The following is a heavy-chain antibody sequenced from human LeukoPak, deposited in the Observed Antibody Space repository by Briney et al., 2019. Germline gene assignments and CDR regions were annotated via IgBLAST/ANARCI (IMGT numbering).Heavy chain of an antibody. CDR1: GFTFSSYG. CDR3: AREYATTYYYDSSGYQDNWFDP. D-gene: IGHD3-22*01. V-gene: IGHV3-33*01. CDR2: LWYDGSNK. Sequence: GGSLRLSCAASGFTFSSYGMHWVRQAPGKGLEWVAVLWYDGSNKYYADSVKGRFTISRDNSKNTLYLQMNSLRAEDTAVYYCAREYATTYYYDSSGYQDNWFDPWGQGTLVTVSS. J-gene: IGHJ5*02.